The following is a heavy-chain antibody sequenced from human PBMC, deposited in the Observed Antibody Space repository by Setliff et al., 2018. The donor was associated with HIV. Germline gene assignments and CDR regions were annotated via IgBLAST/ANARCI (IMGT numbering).Heavy chain of an antibody. V-gene: IGHV3-15*01. J-gene: IGHJ2*01. CDR3: TRDAEPYGDYGNLKYFDL. CDR2: IKSIPNGGTT. CDR1: GFTFINTW. D-gene: IGHD4-17*01. Sequence: PGGSLRLSCAASGFTFINTWMSWVRQAPGKGLEWVGRIKSIPNGGTTDYAAPVKGRFTISRDDSKNTLYLQMDSLKTEDTAVYYCTRDAEPYGDYGNLKYFDLWGRGTLVTVSS.